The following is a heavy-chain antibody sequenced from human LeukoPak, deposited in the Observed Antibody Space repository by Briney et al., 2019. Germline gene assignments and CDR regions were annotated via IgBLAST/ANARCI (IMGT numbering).Heavy chain of an antibody. J-gene: IGHJ1*01. D-gene: IGHD3-22*01. Sequence: AASVKVSCKASGYTFTNYGISWVRQAPGQGLEWMGWISAYNGSTNYAQKLQGRVTMTTDTSTSTAYMELRSLRSGDTAVYYCARDYYDSSGYAEYFQHWGQGTLVTVSS. CDR2: ISAYNGST. V-gene: IGHV1-18*01. CDR1: GYTFTNYG. CDR3: ARDYYDSSGYAEYFQH.